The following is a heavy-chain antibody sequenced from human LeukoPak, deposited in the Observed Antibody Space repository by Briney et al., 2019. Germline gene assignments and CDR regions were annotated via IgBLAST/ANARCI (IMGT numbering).Heavy chain of an antibody. D-gene: IGHD2-2*01. CDR3: ATNYPHCSSTSCTAFDY. CDR1: GYTLTELS. CDR2: FDPEDGET. J-gene: IGHJ4*02. Sequence: GASVKVSCKVSGYTLTELSMHWVRQAPGNGLEGMGGFDPEDGETIYAQKFQGRVTMTEDTSTDTAYMELSSLRSEDTAVYYCATNYPHCSSTSCTAFDYWGQGTLVTVSS. V-gene: IGHV1-24*01.